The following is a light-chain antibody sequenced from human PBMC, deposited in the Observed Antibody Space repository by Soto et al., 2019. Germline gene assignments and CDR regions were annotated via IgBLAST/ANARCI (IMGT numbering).Light chain of an antibody. J-gene: IGLJ3*02. CDR2: GNS. Sequence: QSVLTQPPSVSGAPGQRVTISCTGSSSNIGAGYDVHWYQQLPGKAPKLLIYGNSNRPSGVPVRFSGSKSGTSASLAITGLQSEDEAHYYCQSYDSSLNPWVFGGGTKLTVL. V-gene: IGLV1-40*01. CDR3: QSYDSSLNPWV. CDR1: SSNIGAGYD.